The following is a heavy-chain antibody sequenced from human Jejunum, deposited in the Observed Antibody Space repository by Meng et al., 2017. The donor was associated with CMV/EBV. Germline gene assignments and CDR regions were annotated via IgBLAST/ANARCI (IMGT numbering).Heavy chain of an antibody. CDR1: GYSFSSYW. D-gene: IGHD3-3*02. Sequence: CYASGYSFSSYWIAWVRQRPGKGLEWMGIIYPGDSEARNSPSFQGQVILSADKTINTAYLQWHSLQASDTATYYCARRNFGAGTYDYWGQGTLVTVSS. V-gene: IGHV5-51*01. CDR3: ARRNFGAGTYDY. CDR2: IYPGDSEA. J-gene: IGHJ4*02.